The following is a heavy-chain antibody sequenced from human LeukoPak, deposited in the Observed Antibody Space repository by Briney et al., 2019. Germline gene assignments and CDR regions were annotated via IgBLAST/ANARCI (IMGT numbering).Heavy chain of an antibody. CDR3: ARDQCRPNYYYNGMDV. J-gene: IGHJ6*02. V-gene: IGHV3-66*01. Sequence: GGSLRLSCAVSGFTVSSNYMRWVRQAPGRGLQWVSLIYADGSTYYADSVKGRFTISRDNSKNTLYLQMNSLRAEDTGVYYCARDQCRPNYYYNGMDVWGQGTPVTVSS. CDR1: GFTVSSNY. D-gene: IGHD2-2*01. CDR2: IYADGST.